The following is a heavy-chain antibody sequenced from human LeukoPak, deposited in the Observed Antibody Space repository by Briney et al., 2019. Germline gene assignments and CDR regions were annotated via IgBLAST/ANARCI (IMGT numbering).Heavy chain of an antibody. Sequence: GGSLRLSCAASGFTFSSYDMHWVRQATGKGLEWVSAIGTAGDTYYPGSVKGRFTISRENAKNSLYLQMNSLRAGDTAVYYCAKALSSSSWAYYFDYWGQGTLVTVSS. J-gene: IGHJ4*02. V-gene: IGHV3-13*01. CDR1: GFTFSSYD. CDR2: IGTAGDT. CDR3: AKALSSSSWAYYFDY. D-gene: IGHD6-13*01.